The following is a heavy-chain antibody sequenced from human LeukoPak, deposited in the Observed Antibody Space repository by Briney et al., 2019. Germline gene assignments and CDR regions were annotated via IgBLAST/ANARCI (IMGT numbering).Heavy chain of an antibody. Sequence: GGSLRLSCAASGFTFSSYSMNWVRQAPGKGLEWVSSISSSSSYIYYADSVKGRFTISRDYAKNSLYLQMNSLRAEDTAVYYCARSSLGMATILDAFDIWGQGTMVTVSS. V-gene: IGHV3-21*01. CDR3: ARSSLGMATILDAFDI. CDR2: ISSSSSYI. CDR1: GFTFSSYS. D-gene: IGHD5-12*01. J-gene: IGHJ3*02.